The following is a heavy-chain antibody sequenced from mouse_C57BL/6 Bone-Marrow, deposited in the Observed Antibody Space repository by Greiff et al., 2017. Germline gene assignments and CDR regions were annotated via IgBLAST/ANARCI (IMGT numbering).Heavy chain of an antibody. CDR2: IYPGGGYT. CDR1: GYTFTNYW. J-gene: IGHJ2*01. Sequence: QVQLKESGAELVRPGTSVKMSCKASGYTFTNYWIGWAKQRPGHGLEWIGDIYPGGGYTNYNEKFKGKATLTADKSSSTAYMQFSSLTSEDSAIYYCAKWSTTVEADYWGQGTTLTVSS. V-gene: IGHV1-63*01. D-gene: IGHD1-1*01. CDR3: AKWSTTVEADY.